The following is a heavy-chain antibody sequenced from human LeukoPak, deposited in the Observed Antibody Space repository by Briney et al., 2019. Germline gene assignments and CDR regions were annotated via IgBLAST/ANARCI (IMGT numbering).Heavy chain of an antibody. Sequence: PGGSLRLSCAASGFTFSNAWMSWVRQAPGKGLEWVSAISTGGGNTYDADSVKGRFTISRDNSKNTLYLQMNSLRVADTAVYYCAEDIGRTSGTYDHRGQGTLVTVSS. CDR2: ISTGGGNT. CDR3: AEDIGRTSGTYDH. CDR1: GFTFSNAW. D-gene: IGHD1-26*01. J-gene: IGHJ5*02. V-gene: IGHV3-23*01.